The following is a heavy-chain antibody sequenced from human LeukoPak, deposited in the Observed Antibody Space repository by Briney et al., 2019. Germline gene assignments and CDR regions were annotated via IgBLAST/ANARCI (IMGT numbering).Heavy chain of an antibody. V-gene: IGHV1-2*06. CDR3: ARRDSDY. CDR2: INPNSGDP. J-gene: IGHJ4*02. CDR1: GYTFTGYY. Sequence: GASVKVSCKASGYTFTGYYIHWVRQATGQGLEWMGRINPNSGDPNYAQTFQGRVTMTRDTSISTAYMELSRLRSDDTAVYYCARRDSDYWGQGTLVTVSS.